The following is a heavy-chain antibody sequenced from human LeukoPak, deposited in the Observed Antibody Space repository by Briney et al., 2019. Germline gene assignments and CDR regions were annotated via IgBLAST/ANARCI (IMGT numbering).Heavy chain of an antibody. CDR3: GRDMDV. Sequence: GGSLRLSCAASGFTFSNYWMTWVRQAPGKGLEWVANIKEDGSEKYYVDCVKSRFTISRDNAKNSLYLQMNSLRAEDTAVYYCGRDMDVWGQGTTVTVSS. J-gene: IGHJ6*02. CDR2: IKEDGSEK. V-gene: IGHV3-7*03. CDR1: GFTFSNYW.